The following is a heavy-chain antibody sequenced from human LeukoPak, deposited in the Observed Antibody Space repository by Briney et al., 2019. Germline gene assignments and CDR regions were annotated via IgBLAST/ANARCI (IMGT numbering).Heavy chain of an antibody. CDR1: GFTLSSYG. CDR3: AELGITMIGGV. V-gene: IGHV3-30*02. D-gene: IGHD3-10*02. Sequence: GGSLRLSCAASGFTLSSYGMHWVRQAPGKGLEWVAFIPYYGTNKYYADSVEGRFTISRDNAKNSLYLQMNSLRAEDTAVYCCAELGITMIGGVWGKGTTVTISS. J-gene: IGHJ6*04. CDR2: IPYYGTNK.